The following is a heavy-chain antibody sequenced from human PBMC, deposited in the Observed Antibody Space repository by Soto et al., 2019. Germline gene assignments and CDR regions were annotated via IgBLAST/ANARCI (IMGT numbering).Heavy chain of an antibody. CDR3: SKDIDYIWGGFDC. D-gene: IGHD3-16*01. V-gene: IGHV3-9*01. CDR1: GFTFDDYA. CDR2: INWNSGSI. J-gene: IGHJ4*02. Sequence: EVQLVESGGGLVQPGRSLRLSCAASGFTFDDYAMHWVRQAPGKGLEWVSGINWNSGSIGYADSVKGRFTISRDNAKNSLFLQMNSLRAEDTALYYCSKDIDYIWGGFDCWGQGTLVTVSS.